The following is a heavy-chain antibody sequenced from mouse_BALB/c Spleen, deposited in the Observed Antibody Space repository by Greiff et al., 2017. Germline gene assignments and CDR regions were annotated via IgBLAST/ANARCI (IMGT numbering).Heavy chain of an antibody. V-gene: IGHV3-2*02. CDR3: ARGYDGSQFAY. D-gene: IGHD2-3*01. CDR2: ISYSGST. J-gene: IGHJ3*01. CDR1: GYSITSDYA. Sequence: EVKLLESGPGLVKPSQSLSLTCTVTGYSITSDYAWNWIRHFPGNKLEWMGYISYSGSTSYNPSLKSRISITRDTSKNQFFLQLNSVTTEDTATYYCARGYDGSQFAYWGQGTLVTVSA.